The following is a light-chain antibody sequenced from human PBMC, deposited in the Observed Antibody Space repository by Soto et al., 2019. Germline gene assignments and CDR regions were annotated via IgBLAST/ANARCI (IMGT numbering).Light chain of an antibody. CDR1: SSDVGDYKY. J-gene: IGLJ2*01. CDR2: EIN. Sequence: QSALTQPASVSGSPGQSITISCTGTSSDVGDYKYVSWYQQHPGKVPKLMIYEINNRPSGVSNRFSGSKSGNTASLTISGLQAEDEADYYCSSYTSNSRVFGGGTKLTVL. CDR3: SSYTSNSRV. V-gene: IGLV2-14*03.